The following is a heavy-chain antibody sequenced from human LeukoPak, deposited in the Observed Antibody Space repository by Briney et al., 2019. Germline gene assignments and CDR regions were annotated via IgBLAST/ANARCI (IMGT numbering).Heavy chain of an antibody. V-gene: IGHV4-59*01. CDR3: ARDVVGGGNFDY. J-gene: IGHJ4*02. Sequence: PSVTLSLTCTVSGDSISSYYWSWIRQPPGKGLEWIGCSYYSGSTNYNPSLKSRVTISVDTSKNQFSLKLSSVTAADTAVYYCARDVVGGGNFDYWGQGTLVTVSS. D-gene: IGHD1-26*01. CDR1: GDSISSYY. CDR2: SYYSGST.